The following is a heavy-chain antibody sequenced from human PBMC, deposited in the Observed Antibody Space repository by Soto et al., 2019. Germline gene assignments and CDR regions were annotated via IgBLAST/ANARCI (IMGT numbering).Heavy chain of an antibody. CDR2: IYYSGST. D-gene: IGHD3-3*01. CDR1: GGSISSGDYY. CDR3: ARANRFLEWPRFDP. V-gene: IGHV4-30-4*01. J-gene: IGHJ5*02. Sequence: ASETLSLTCTVSGGSISSGDYYWSWIRQPPGKGLEWIGYIYYSGSTYYNPSLKSRVTISVDTSKNQFSLKLSSVTAADTAVYYCARANRFLEWPRFDPWGQGTLVTVSS.